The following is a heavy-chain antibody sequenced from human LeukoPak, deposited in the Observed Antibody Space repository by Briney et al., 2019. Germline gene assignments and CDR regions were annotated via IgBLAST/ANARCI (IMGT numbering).Heavy chain of an antibody. CDR2: INPNSGGT. CDR1: GYTFTGYY. Sequence: GASVKVSCKASGYTFTGYYMHWVRQAPGRGLEWMGWINPNSGGTNYAQKFQGRVTMTRDTSISTAYMELSRLRSDDTAVYYCAREGGGDTAMVDAFDIWGQGTMVTVSS. J-gene: IGHJ3*02. CDR3: AREGGGDTAMVDAFDI. V-gene: IGHV1-2*02. D-gene: IGHD5-18*01.